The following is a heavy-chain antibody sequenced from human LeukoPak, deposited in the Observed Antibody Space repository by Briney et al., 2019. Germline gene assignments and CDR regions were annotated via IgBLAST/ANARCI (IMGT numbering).Heavy chain of an antibody. J-gene: IGHJ3*02. CDR1: GFTFSSYA. Sequence: GGSLRLPCAASGFTFSSYAMNWVRQAPGKGLEWVSYISSSGSSIYYADSVKGRFTISRDNAKNSLYLQMNSLRAEDTAVYYCARVAYYDILTGYYMGGAFDIWGQGTMVTVSS. CDR3: ARVAYYDILTGYYMGGAFDI. CDR2: ISSSGSSI. V-gene: IGHV3-48*03. D-gene: IGHD3-9*01.